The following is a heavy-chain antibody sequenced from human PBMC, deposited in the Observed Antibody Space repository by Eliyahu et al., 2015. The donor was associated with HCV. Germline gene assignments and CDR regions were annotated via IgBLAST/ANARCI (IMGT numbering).Heavy chain of an antibody. V-gene: IGHV1-2*02. D-gene: IGHD1-14*01. CDR2: LNPDSGGA. Sequence: QLVQSGPXVQKPGASVRVXCXASGYTFTNFYIHWLRQAPGQRLEXMGWLNPDSGGAKFAQIFQGRVTLTRDTSINTAYLDLRGLRPDDTAIYFCARKPVALYYGMDVWGQGTTVTVSS. CDR1: GYTFTNFY. CDR3: ARKPVALYYGMDV. J-gene: IGHJ6*02.